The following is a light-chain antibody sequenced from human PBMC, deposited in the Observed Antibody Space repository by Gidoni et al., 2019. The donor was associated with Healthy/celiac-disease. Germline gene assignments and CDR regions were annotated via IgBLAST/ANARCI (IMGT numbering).Light chain of an antibody. V-gene: IGLV3-1*01. J-gene: IGLJ2*01. CDR2: QDS. CDR1: KLGDKY. Sequence: SYELTQPPSVSVSPGLTASIPCSGDKLGDKYACWYQQKPGQSPVLVIYQDSKRPSGIPERFSCSNSGNTATLTIGGTQAMDEADYYGQAWDSSTHLVFGGGTKLTVL. CDR3: QAWDSSTHLV.